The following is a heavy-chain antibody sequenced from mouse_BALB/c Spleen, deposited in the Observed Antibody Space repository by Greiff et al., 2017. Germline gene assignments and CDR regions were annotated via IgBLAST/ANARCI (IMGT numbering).Heavy chain of an antibody. CDR3: ARHSRYDEYFDV. CDR2: ISNGGGST. CDR1: GFTFSSYT. Sequence: EVKVEESGGGLVQPGGSLKLSCAASGFTFSSYTMSWVRQTPEKRLEWVAYISNGGGSTYYPDTVKGRFTISRDNAKNTLYLQMSSLKSEDTAMYYCARHSRYDEYFDVWGAGTTVTVSS. D-gene: IGHD2-14*01. J-gene: IGHJ1*01. V-gene: IGHV5-12-2*01.